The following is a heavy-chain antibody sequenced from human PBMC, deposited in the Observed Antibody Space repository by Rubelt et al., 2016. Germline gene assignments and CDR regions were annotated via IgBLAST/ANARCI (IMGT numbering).Heavy chain of an antibody. CDR1: GGSISSYY. D-gene: IGHD5/OR15-5a*01. CDR2: IYTSGST. V-gene: IGHV4-4*07. CDR3: ARVIVSTPNYYCYDMDV. J-gene: IGHJ6*03. Sequence: QVQLQESGPGLVKPSETLSLTCTVSGGSISSYYWSWIRQPAGKGLEWIGRIYTSGSTNYNPSLKSLVTVSGDTSKNQFSLRLGSVTAADTAVYYCARVIVSTPNYYCYDMDVWGKGTTVTVSS.